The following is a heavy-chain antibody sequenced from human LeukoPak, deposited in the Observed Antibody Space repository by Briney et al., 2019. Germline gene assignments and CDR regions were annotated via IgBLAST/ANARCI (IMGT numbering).Heavy chain of an antibody. V-gene: IGHV3-21*01. CDR2: ISSSSSYI. CDR1: GFTFSSYS. Sequence: GGSLRLSCAASGFTFSSYSMNWVRQAPGKGLEWVSSISSSSSYIYYADSVKGRFTISRDNAKNSLYLQMNSLGAEDTAVYYCASRLRCSGGSCSKTGYWGQGTLVTVSS. CDR3: ASRLRCSGGSCSKTGY. J-gene: IGHJ4*02. D-gene: IGHD2-15*01.